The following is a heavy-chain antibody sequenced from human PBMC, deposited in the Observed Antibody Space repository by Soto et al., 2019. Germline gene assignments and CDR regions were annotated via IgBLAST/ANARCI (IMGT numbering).Heavy chain of an antibody. CDR3: TTVDPFVDTAMADASYYYYGMDV. V-gene: IGHV3-15*07. J-gene: IGHJ6*02. CDR1: GFTFNSYA. Sequence: PGGSLRLCCAASGFTFNSYAMHWVRQAPGKGLEWVGRIKSKTDGGTTDYAAPVKGRFTISRDDSKNTLYLQMNSLKAEDTAVYYCTTVDPFVDTAMADASYYYYGMDVWGQGTTVTVSS. D-gene: IGHD5-18*01. CDR2: IKSKTDGGTT.